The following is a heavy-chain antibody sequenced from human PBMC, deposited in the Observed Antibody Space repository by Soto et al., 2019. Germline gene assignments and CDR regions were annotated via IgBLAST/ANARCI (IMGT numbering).Heavy chain of an antibody. CDR3: AIQATNENYYYGMDV. Sequence: QVQLVQSGAEVKKPGSSVKVSCKASGGNFSSYAINSVGQAPGQGLEWMGGVIRFFGTPDYAQRFQARVTRSPTDSTSTALMELSSLTSEDTAVYYCAIQATNENYYYGMDVWGQGTTVSVSS. D-gene: IGHD1-1*01. CDR1: GGNFSSYA. J-gene: IGHJ6*02. CDR2: VIRFFGTP. V-gene: IGHV1-69*05.